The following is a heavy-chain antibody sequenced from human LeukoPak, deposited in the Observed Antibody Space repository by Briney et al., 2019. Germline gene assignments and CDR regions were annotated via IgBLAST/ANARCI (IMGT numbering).Heavy chain of an antibody. CDR3: ARGGFIAAAGTGAFDI. V-gene: IGHV3-21*01. CDR2: ISSSSSYI. CDR1: GFTFSSYS. Sequence: GGSLRLSCAASGFTFSSYSMNWVRQAPGKGLEWVSSISSSSSYIYYADSVKGRFTISRDNAKNSLYLQMNSLRAEDTAVYYCARGGFIAAAGTGAFDIWGQGTMVTVSS. D-gene: IGHD6-13*01. J-gene: IGHJ3*02.